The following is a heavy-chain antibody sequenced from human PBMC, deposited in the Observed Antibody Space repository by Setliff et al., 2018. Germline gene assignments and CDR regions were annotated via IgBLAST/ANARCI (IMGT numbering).Heavy chain of an antibody. CDR3: ARVGQATVVTAIHGALDY. CDR1: GFTFSSYA. Sequence: AGGSLRLSCAASGFTFSSYAMTWVRQAPGKGLEWVSGISGYGSRTYYADSVKGRSTISRDNSKNTVYLQMNSLRAADTAVYHCARVGQATVVTAIHGALDYWGQGTLVTVSS. CDR2: ISGYGSRT. V-gene: IGHV3-23*01. J-gene: IGHJ4*02. D-gene: IGHD2-21*02.